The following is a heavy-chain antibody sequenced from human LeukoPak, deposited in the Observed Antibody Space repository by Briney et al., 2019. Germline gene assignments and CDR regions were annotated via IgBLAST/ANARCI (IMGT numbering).Heavy chain of an antibody. V-gene: IGHV4-59*12. CDR2: IYYSGST. CDR3: AREHYDSSGYYFGY. D-gene: IGHD3-22*01. Sequence: MSSETLSLTCTVSGGSISSYYWSWIRQPPGKGLEWIGYIYYSGSTNYNPSLKSRVTISVDTSKNQFSLKLSSVTAADTAVYYCAREHYDSSGYYFGYWGQGTLVTVSS. CDR1: GGSISSYY. J-gene: IGHJ4*02.